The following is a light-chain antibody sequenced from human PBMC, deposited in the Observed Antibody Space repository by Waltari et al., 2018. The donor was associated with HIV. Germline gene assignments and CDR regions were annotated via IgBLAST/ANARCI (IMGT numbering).Light chain of an antibody. CDR3: QQSYSNPRS. CDR2: RAS. CDR1: QIISSY. V-gene: IGKV1-39*01. J-gene: IGKJ2*03. Sequence: SSLSASVGDRVTITCRASQIISSYLNWYQQRPGKAPKLLIYRASSLQSGVPSRFSGSGSGTDFTLTISSLQPEDFATYYCQQSYSNPRSFGQGTNLEIK.